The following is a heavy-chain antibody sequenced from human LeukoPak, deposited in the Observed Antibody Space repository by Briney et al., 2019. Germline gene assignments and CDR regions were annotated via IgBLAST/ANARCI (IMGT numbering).Heavy chain of an antibody. CDR3: ATDTIAVAGTGFDY. J-gene: IGHJ4*02. CDR1: GYTLTELS. CDR2: FDPEDGET. D-gene: IGHD6-19*01. Sequence: ASVKVSCKVSGYTLTELSMHWVRQAPGKGLEWMGGFDPEDGETIYAQKFQGRVTMTEDTSTDTAYMELSSLRSEDTAVYYCATDTIAVAGTGFDYWGQGTLVIVSS. V-gene: IGHV1-24*01.